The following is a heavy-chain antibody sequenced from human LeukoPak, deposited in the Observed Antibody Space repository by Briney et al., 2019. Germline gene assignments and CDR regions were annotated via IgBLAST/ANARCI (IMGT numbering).Heavy chain of an antibody. CDR2: IYTSGST. V-gene: IGHV4-4*07. CDR1: DGSFSNYY. D-gene: IGHD1-26*01. Sequence: SETLSLTCSVSDGSFSNYYWSWIRQPAGKGLEWIGRIYTSGSTNYNPFFKSRVTMSLDTSQKEVSLTLSSMTAADTAVYFCARGSGSYRPLYFFDYWGQGTLVTVSS. J-gene: IGHJ4*02. CDR3: ARGSGSYRPLYFFDY.